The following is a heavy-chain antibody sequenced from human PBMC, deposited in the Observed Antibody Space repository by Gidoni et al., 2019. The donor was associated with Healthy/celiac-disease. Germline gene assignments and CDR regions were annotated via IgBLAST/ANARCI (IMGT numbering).Heavy chain of an antibody. CDR2: INPSGGST. CDR3: ARAFGVLMVYDWFDP. Sequence: QVQLVQSGAEVKKPGASVKFSCKASGYTFTSYYMHWVRQAPGQGLEWMGIINPSGGSTSYAQKFQGRVTMTRDTSTSTVYMELSSLRSEDTAVYYCARAFGVLMVYDWFDPWGQGTLVTVSS. D-gene: IGHD2-8*01. CDR1: GYTFTSYY. V-gene: IGHV1-46*01. J-gene: IGHJ5*02.